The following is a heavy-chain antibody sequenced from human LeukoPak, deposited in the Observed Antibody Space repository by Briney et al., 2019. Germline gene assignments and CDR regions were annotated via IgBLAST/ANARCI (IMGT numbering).Heavy chain of an antibody. Sequence: PGRSLRLSCAASGLTFSSYNMHWVRQAPGKGLEWVAVISYDGNNKYYADSVEGRFTISRDNSKNTLYLQMNSLRAEDAAVYYCARDSGRYFDYWGQGTLVTVSS. J-gene: IGHJ4*02. D-gene: IGHD1-14*01. V-gene: IGHV3-30*03. CDR1: GLTFSSYN. CDR3: ARDSGRYFDY. CDR2: ISYDGNNK.